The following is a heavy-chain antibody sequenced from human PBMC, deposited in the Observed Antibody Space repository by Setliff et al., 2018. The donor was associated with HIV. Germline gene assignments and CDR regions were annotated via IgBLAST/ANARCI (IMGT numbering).Heavy chain of an antibody. J-gene: IGHJ4*02. CDR2: INTHNGNT. CDR3: SGGGTGQPRPIDY. D-gene: IGHD7-27*01. V-gene: IGHV1-18*01. Sequence: ASVKVSCKASGYTFTKYGLSWVRQAPGQGLEWMGWINTHNGNTNPAQRLHDRVTMTTDTSTSTVYMELRSLRSDDTAVYYCSGGGTGQPRPIDYWGQGTLVTVSS. CDR1: GYTFTKYG.